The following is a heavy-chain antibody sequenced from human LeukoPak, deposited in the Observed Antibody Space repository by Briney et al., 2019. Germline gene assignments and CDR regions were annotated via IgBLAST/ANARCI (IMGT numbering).Heavy chain of an antibody. Sequence: GGSLRLSCAASGFIFSNYAMNWVRQAPGKGLEWVSSISSSSSYIYYADSVKGRFTISRDNAKNSLYLQMNSLRAEDTAVYYCARDLESADFWSGYYIGVSGYYYGMDVWGQGTTVTVSS. CDR2: ISSSSSYI. D-gene: IGHD3-3*01. V-gene: IGHV3-21*01. CDR1: GFIFSNYA. CDR3: ARDLESADFWSGYYIGVSGYYYGMDV. J-gene: IGHJ6*02.